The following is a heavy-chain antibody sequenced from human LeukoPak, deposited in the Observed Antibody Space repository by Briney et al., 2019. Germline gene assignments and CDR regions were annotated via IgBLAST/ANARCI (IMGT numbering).Heavy chain of an antibody. Sequence: PGGSLRLSCAASGFTFSSYAMSWVRQAPGKGLEWVSAISGSGGSTYYADSVKGRFTISRDNSKNTLYLQMNSLRAEDTAVYYCAKYLRRETVTPPFDYWGQGTLVTVSS. V-gene: IGHV3-23*01. J-gene: IGHJ4*02. CDR1: GFTFSSYA. D-gene: IGHD4-11*01. CDR3: AKYLRRETVTPPFDY. CDR2: ISGSGGST.